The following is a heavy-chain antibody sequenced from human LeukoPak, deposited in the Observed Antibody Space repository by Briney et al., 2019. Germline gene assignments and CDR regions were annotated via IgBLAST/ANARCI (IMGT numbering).Heavy chain of an antibody. CDR1: GGSTSSGSYY. J-gene: IGHJ4*02. CDR3: ARTTSYGGITYYFDY. V-gene: IGHV4-61*02. D-gene: IGHD4-23*01. Sequence: SETLSLTCTVSGGSTSSGSYYWSWIRQPAGKGLEWIGRIYTSGSTNYNPSLKSRVTISVDTSKNQFSLKLSSVTAADTAVYYCARTTSYGGITYYFDYWGQGTLVTVSS. CDR2: IYTSGST.